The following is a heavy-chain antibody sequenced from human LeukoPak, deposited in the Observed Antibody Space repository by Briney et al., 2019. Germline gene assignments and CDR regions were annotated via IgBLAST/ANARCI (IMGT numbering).Heavy chain of an antibody. CDR2: IKEDGSKT. Sequence: GGSLRLFCAASGFTFRDYYMSWIRQAPGKGLEWVANIKEDGSKTFYVDSVKGRFTISRDNAKNSLYLQMNSLRAEETAVYYCARGPSGYHNTGGQGTLVTVSS. J-gene: IGHJ4*02. CDR3: ARGPSGYHNT. D-gene: IGHD5-12*01. V-gene: IGHV3-7*01. CDR1: GFTFRDYY.